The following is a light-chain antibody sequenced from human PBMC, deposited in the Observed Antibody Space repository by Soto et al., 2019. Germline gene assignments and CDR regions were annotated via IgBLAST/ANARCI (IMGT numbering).Light chain of an antibody. CDR2: GAS. CDR1: QDIRTW. V-gene: IGKV1-12*01. Sequence: DVQMTQSPSSVSASVGDRVTITCRASQDIRTWLAWYQQKPGKAPKILIYGASTLQSGVPSRFSGSGSGTYFTLTIRSLQPEDFATYYCQHATSFPITLGQGTRLEIK. J-gene: IGKJ5*01. CDR3: QHATSFPIT.